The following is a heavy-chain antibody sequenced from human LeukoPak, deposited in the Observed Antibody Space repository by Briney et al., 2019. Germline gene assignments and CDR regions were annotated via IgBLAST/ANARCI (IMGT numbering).Heavy chain of an antibody. Sequence: SETLSLTCTVSGGSMSNYYWTWLRQPPGKGLEWIGYIYYSGSTSYNPSLKSRVTVSVDTSKMQFSLKLSSVTAADTAVYYCASWEVPAARRYYYYYGMDVWGQGTTVTVSS. CDR1: GGSMSNYY. V-gene: IGHV4-59*08. D-gene: IGHD2-2*01. CDR3: ASWEVPAARRYYYYYGMDV. J-gene: IGHJ6*02. CDR2: IYYSGST.